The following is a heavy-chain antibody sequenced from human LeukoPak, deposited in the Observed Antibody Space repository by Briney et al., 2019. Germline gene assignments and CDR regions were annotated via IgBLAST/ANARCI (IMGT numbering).Heavy chain of an antibody. CDR1: GYTFTSYE. CDR2: MNPDSGDT. Sequence: ASVKVSCKASGYTFTSYEINWVRQANGHGLEWMGWMNPDSGDTAYAQKFQGRITMTRSTSITTAYMELSSLRSEDTAVYYCARGLGSYDSSELTWPMISLWDQGTQVTVSS. CDR3: ARGLGSYDSSELTWPMISL. J-gene: IGHJ4*02. V-gene: IGHV1-8*01. D-gene: IGHD3-22*01.